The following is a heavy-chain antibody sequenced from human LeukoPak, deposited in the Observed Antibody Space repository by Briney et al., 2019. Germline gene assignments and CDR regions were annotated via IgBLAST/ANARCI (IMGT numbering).Heavy chain of an antibody. J-gene: IGHJ5*02. V-gene: IGHV4-38-2*02. Sequence: PSETLSLTCTVSGYSISSGYFWGWIRQPPGKGLEWIGTIYNSGSTYYNASLESRVTISVDTSKNQFSLKLSSVTAADTAVYYCARAYSSSWYFNWFDPWGQGTLVTVSS. CDR1: GYSISSGYF. CDR3: ARAYSSSWYFNWFDP. CDR2: IYNSGST. D-gene: IGHD6-13*01.